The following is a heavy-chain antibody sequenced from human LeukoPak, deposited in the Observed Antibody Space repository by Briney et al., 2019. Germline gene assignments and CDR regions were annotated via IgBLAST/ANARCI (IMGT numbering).Heavy chain of an antibody. J-gene: IGHJ4*02. CDR1: GYTFTGYY. V-gene: IGHV1-2*02. CDR2: INPNSGGK. D-gene: IGHD5-12*01. Sequence: GAVTVSCKASGYTFTGYYMHWVGQAPGQGGEGMGWINPNSGGKNYPQKFQGSVPMTRDTSLSTAYMELTRLRSDDTAVYYCARGRGYSGYDFFDYWGQGTLVTVSS. CDR3: ARGRGYSGYDFFDY.